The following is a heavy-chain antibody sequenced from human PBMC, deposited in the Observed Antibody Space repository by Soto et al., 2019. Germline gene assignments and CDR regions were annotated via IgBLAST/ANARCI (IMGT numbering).Heavy chain of an antibody. V-gene: IGHV3-23*01. D-gene: IGHD3-9*01. CDR1: GFTFSSYA. CDR3: SKDKYVSLTRPTYFDY. Sequence: GGSLRLSCAASGFTFSSYAMSWVRQAPGKGLEWVSAISGSGGSTYYADSVKGRFTISRDNTKNTLYLQMNSLRAEDTAVYYCSKDKYVSLTRPTYFDYWGQGALVTVSS. J-gene: IGHJ4*02. CDR2: ISGSGGST.